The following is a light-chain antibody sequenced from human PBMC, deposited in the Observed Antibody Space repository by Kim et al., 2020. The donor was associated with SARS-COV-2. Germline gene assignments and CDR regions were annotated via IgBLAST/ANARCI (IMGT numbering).Light chain of an antibody. Sequence: GQSVTTSCTGTSSDVGGYNYVSWYQQHPGKAPILIIYEVSKRPSGVPDRFSGSKYGNTASLTVSGLQAEDEADYYCSSYGGNNNVVFGGGTQLTVL. CDR3: SSYGGNNNVV. CDR1: SSDVGGYNY. J-gene: IGLJ3*02. V-gene: IGLV2-8*01. CDR2: EVS.